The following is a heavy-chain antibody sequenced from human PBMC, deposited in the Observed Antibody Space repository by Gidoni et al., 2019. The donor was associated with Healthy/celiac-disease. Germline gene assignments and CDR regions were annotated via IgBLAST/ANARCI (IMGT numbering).Heavy chain of an antibody. Sequence: QVQLVESGGGVVQPGRSLRLSCAASRFPFSSYGMHWVRQAPGKGLEWVAVIWYDGSNKYYADSVKGRFTISRDNSKNTLYLQMNSLRAEDTAVYYCARNMVTTYVPKGLDYWGQGTLVTVSS. V-gene: IGHV3-33*01. J-gene: IGHJ4*02. CDR1: RFPFSSYG. CDR2: IWYDGSNK. CDR3: ARNMVTTYVPKGLDY. D-gene: IGHD4-17*01.